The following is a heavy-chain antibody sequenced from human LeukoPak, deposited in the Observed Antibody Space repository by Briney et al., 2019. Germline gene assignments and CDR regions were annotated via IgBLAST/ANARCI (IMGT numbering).Heavy chain of an antibody. CDR1: GFSFSFFA. CDR2: ISFAVVTT. Sequence: GGSLSLSCTVSGFSFSFFAMSWVRQAPGRGLEWVSCISFAVVTTYYADSVKGRFTTSRDNSKNTLYLQMNNWRAEDTAVYFCAKDSQVIINFYFESWGQGTLVTVSS. D-gene: IGHD5-24*01. CDR3: AKDSQVIINFYFES. J-gene: IGHJ4*02. V-gene: IGHV3-23*01.